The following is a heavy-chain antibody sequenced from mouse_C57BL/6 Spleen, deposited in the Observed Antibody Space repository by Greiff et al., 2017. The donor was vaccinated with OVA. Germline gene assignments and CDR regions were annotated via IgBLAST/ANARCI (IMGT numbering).Heavy chain of an antibody. CDR3: ATTVVGPDSMDY. J-gene: IGHJ4*01. CDR1: GYTFTDHT. V-gene: IGHV1-78*01. CDR2: IYPRDGST. D-gene: IGHD1-1*01. Sequence: VKLMESDAELVKPGASVKISCKVSGYTFTDHTIHWMKQRPEQGLEWIGYIYPRDGSTKYNEKFKGKATVTADKSSSTAYMQLNSLTSEDSAVYFCATTVVGPDSMDYWGQGTSVTVSS.